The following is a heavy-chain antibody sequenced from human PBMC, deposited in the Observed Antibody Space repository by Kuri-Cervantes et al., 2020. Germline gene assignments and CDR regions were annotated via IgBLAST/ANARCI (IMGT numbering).Heavy chain of an antibody. CDR3: ARETYCGGDCYSHYYGMDV. J-gene: IGHJ6*02. CDR1: GYTFTSYG. D-gene: IGHD2-21*02. CDR2: ISAYSGDT. Sequence: ASVKVSCKASGYTFTSYGISWVRQAPGQGLEWMGWISAYSGDTNYAQKLQGRVTMTTDTSTSTAYMELRSLRSDDTAVYYCARETYCGGDCYSHYYGMDVWGQGTTVTVSS. V-gene: IGHV1-18*01.